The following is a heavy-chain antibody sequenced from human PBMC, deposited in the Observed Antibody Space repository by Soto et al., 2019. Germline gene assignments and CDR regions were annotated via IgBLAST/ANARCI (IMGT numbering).Heavy chain of an antibody. D-gene: IGHD2-2*01. V-gene: IGHV3-21*01. J-gene: IGHJ5*02. CDR3: AREISAVVPAANWFDP. Sequence: GGSLRLSCAASGFTFSSYSMNWVRQAPGKGLEWVSSISSSSSYIYYADSVKGRLTISRDNAKNSLYLQMNSLRAEDTAVYYCAREISAVVPAANWFDPWGQGTLVTVSS. CDR1: GFTFSSYS. CDR2: ISSSSSYI.